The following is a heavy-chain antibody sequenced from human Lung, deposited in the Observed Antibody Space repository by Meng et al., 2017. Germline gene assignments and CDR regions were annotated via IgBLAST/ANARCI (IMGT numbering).Heavy chain of an antibody. CDR1: VGSFSDYY. Sequence: QVPPQPWGAGLLKPSGPLSLTCVGSVGSFSDYYWSWIRQPPGKGLEWIGEINHSGSTHYNPSLESRATISVDTSQNNLSLKLSSVTAADSAVYYCARGPTTMAHDFDYWGQGTLVTVSS. CDR3: ARGPTTMAHDFDY. J-gene: IGHJ4*02. CDR2: INHSGST. V-gene: IGHV4-34*01. D-gene: IGHD4-11*01.